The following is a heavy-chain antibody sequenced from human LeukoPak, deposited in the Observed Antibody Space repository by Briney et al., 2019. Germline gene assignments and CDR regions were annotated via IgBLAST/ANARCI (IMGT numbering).Heavy chain of an antibody. CDR2: VSDIGNST. J-gene: IGHJ5*02. Sequence: GGSLRLSCAASGFTFNDYAMSWVRQSPATGLEWVSAVSDIGNSTFYADALMGRFTISRDNSKNTLFLQMNDLRIDDTAVYYCAKRDSSGNWFDAWGQGTLVSVSS. CDR3: AKRDSSGNWFDA. CDR1: GFTFNDYA. V-gene: IGHV3-23*01. D-gene: IGHD6-19*01.